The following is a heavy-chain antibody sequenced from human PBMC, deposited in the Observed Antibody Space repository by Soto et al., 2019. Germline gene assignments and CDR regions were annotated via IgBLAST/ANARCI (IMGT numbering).Heavy chain of an antibody. Sequence: QVQLVQSGAEVKKPGSSVKVSCKASGGTFSSYAISWVRQAPGQGLEWMGGIIPIFGTANYAQKFQGRVTITADESTSTAYMELSSLRSEDTAVYYCARLFRRAGRSGGSCYYPIDAFDIWGQGTMVTVSS. CDR3: ARLFRRAGRSGGSCYYPIDAFDI. CDR2: IIPIFGTA. D-gene: IGHD2-15*01. CDR1: GGTFSSYA. V-gene: IGHV1-69*01. J-gene: IGHJ3*02.